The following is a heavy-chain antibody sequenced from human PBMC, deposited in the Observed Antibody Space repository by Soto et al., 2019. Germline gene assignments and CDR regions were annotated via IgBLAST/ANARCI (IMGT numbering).Heavy chain of an antibody. CDR3: AHIVVAGLGYYFDY. D-gene: IGHD6-19*01. V-gene: IGHV2-5*02. CDR2: IYWDDDK. CDR1: GFSLSSTRMA. Sequence: ITLKESGPTLVTPTQTLTLTCTFSGFSLSSTRMAVGWIRQPPGKALEWLALIYWDDDKRYSPFLKSRLTITKDTSKNQVVLTMSNMDPVDTARYYCAHIVVAGLGYYFDYWGQGTLVTVSS. J-gene: IGHJ4*02.